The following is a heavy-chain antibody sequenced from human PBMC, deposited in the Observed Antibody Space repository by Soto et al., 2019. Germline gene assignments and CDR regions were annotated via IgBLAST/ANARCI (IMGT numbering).Heavy chain of an antibody. CDR3: ATDSRSHYTDV. J-gene: IGHJ6*03. V-gene: IGHV3-72*01. Sequence: EVQLVESGGGLVQPGGSLRLSCAASGFTFSNHNMDWVRQTPGKGLEWVARSRNKPDSYSTDYVASGKGRFTISRDDSKNSLYLQMTTLKTEDTAVYYCATDSRSHYTDVWGKGTTVTCSS. CDR1: GFTFSNHN. CDR2: SRNKPDSYST.